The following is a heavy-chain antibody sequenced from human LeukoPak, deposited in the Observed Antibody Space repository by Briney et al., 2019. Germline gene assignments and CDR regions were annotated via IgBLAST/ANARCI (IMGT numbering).Heavy chain of an antibody. CDR1: GFTFSSYS. CDR3: ARGRASPRYCSSTSCYVEPGAPFDY. V-gene: IGHV3-21*01. J-gene: IGHJ4*02. Sequence: PGGSLRLSCAASGFTFSSYSMNWVRQAPGKGLEWVSSISSSSSYIYYADSVKGRFTISRDNAKNSLYLQMNSLRAEDTAVYYCARGRASPRYCSSTSCYVEPGAPFDYWGQGTLVTVSS. D-gene: IGHD2-2*01. CDR2: ISSSSSYI.